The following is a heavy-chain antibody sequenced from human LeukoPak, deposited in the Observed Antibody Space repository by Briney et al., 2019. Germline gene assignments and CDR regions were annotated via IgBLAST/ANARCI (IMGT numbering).Heavy chain of an antibody. CDR1: GFPFPGYY. CDR2: INPNGGAT. Sequence: GASVKVSFKASGFPFPGYYIHWVRPAPGQRLGWMGWINPNGGATRFAQKFQGRVTMTRDTSISTAYMDLSSLRSDDTAVYYCSRDRADGSMNAFDVWGQGTLVTVSS. D-gene: IGHD3-22*01. CDR3: SRDRADGSMNAFDV. J-gene: IGHJ3*01. V-gene: IGHV1-2*02.